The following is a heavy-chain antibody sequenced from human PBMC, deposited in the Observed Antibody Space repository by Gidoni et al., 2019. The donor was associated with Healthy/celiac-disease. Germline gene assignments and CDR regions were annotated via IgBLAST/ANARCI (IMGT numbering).Heavy chain of an antibody. J-gene: IGHJ5*02. D-gene: IGHD6-13*01. CDR2: INTNTGNP. V-gene: IGHV7-4-1*02. CDR1: GYTFTSYA. Sequence: QVQLVQSGSELKQPGASVKVSCKASGYTFTSYAMNWVRQAPGQGLEWMGWINTNTGNPTYAQGFTGRFVFSLDTSVSTAYLQISSLKAEDTAVYYCARTRIRAAAAGIYWFDPWGQGTLVTVSS. CDR3: ARTRIRAAAAGIYWFDP.